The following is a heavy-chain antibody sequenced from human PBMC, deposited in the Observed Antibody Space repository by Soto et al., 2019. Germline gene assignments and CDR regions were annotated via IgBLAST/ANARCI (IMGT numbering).Heavy chain of an antibody. Sequence: QLQLQESGSGLVKPSQTLSLTCAVSGGSISSGGYSWSWIRQPPGKGLEWIGYIYHSGSTYYNPSLKSRVTISVDRSKNQFSLKLRSVTAADTAVYYCARGYGGNSYYYGMDVWGQGTTVTVSS. J-gene: IGHJ6*02. V-gene: IGHV4-30-2*01. D-gene: IGHD2-15*01. CDR3: ARGYGGNSYYYGMDV. CDR1: GGSISSGGYS. CDR2: IYHSGST.